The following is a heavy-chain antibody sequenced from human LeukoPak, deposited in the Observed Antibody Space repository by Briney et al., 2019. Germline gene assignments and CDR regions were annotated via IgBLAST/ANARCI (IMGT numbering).Heavy chain of an antibody. Sequence: PGGSLRLSCAASGFTFTSYSMNWVRQAPGKGLEWFSYISSSSSTIYYADSVKGRFTISRDNAKNSLYLQMNSLRDEDTAVYYCARQETYYYGSGRFSFYYGMGVWGQGTTVTVSS. V-gene: IGHV3-48*02. CDR1: GFTFTSYS. CDR2: ISSSSSTI. D-gene: IGHD3-10*01. J-gene: IGHJ6*02. CDR3: ARQETYYYGSGRFSFYYGMGV.